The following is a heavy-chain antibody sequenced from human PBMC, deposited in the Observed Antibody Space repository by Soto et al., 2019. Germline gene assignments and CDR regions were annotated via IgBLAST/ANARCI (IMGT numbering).Heavy chain of an antibody. J-gene: IGHJ4*02. CDR3: ARASNWNYDY. D-gene: IGHD1-7*01. CDR2: ISSSSSYI. CDR1: GFTFSIYS. Sequence: PGGALRLSCAASGFTFSIYSMNWVRQAPGKGLEWVSSISSSSSYIYYADSVKGRFTISRDNAKNSLYLQMNSLRAEDTAVYYCARASNWNYDYWGQGTLVTVSS. V-gene: IGHV3-21*01.